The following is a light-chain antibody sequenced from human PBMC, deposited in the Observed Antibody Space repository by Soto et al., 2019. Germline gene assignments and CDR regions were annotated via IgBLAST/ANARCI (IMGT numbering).Light chain of an antibody. CDR3: QQYGSSQAT. V-gene: IGKV3-20*01. CDR2: GAS. Sequence: EIVLTQSPGTRSLSPGERATLSCRASQSVSSSYLAWYQQKPGQAPRLLIYGASSRATGIPDRFSGSGSGTDFTLTISRLEREDFAVYYCQQYGSSQATFGQGTKLEIK. J-gene: IGKJ2*01. CDR1: QSVSSSY.